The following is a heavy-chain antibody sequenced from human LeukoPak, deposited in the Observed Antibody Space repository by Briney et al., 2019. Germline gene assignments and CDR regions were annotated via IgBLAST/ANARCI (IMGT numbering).Heavy chain of an antibody. D-gene: IGHD3-10*01. Sequence: PGGSLRLSCAASGFTFSSYSMNWVRQAPGKGLEWVSSISSSSSYIYYADSVKGRFTISRDNANNSLYLQMNSLGAEDTAVYYCARGAYYYGSGSPNYFDYWGQGTLVTVSS. CDR2: ISSSSSYI. V-gene: IGHV3-21*01. CDR3: ARGAYYYGSGSPNYFDY. J-gene: IGHJ4*02. CDR1: GFTFSSYS.